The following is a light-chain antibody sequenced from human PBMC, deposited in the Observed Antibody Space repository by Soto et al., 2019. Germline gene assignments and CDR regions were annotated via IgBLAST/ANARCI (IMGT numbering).Light chain of an antibody. CDR2: GAS. J-gene: IGKJ4*01. V-gene: IGKV1-9*01. CDR1: KAIGRS. CDR3: QQLNSYTLT. Sequence: IQLTQSPSSLSSSLGDSVTITCRASKAIGRSFAWYRQKPGKGPEVLIYGASTLQNGVPSRFSGSGSGTDFTLTLSSLKTEDFATYYGQQLNSYTLTFGGGTKVDIK.